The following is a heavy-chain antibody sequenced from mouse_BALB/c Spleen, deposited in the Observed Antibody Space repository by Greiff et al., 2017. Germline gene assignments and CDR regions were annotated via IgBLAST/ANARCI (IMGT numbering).Heavy chain of an antibody. Sequence: VQLQQSGPGLVKPSQSLSLTCTVTGYSITSDYAWNWIRQFPGNKLEWMGYISYSGSTSYNPTLKSRISITRETSTNQFFLQLNSVTTEDAATYDCARNRHLGLRTWYFDVWGAGTTVTVSS. CDR1: GYSITSDYA. CDR3: ARNRHLGLRTWYFDV. D-gene: IGHD3-1*01. J-gene: IGHJ1*01. V-gene: IGHV3-2*02. CDR2: ISYSGST.